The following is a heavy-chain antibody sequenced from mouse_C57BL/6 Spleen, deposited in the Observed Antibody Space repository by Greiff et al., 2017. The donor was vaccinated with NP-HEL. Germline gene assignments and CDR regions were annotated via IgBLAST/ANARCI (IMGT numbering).Heavy chain of an antibody. CDR2: ISDGGSYT. D-gene: IGHD1-1*01. J-gene: IGHJ4*01. V-gene: IGHV5-4*01. Sequence: DVQLVESGGGLVKPGGSLKLSCAASGFTFSSYAMSWVRQTPEKRLEWVATISDGGSYTYYPDNVKGRFTISRDNAKNNLYLQMSHLKSEDTAMYYCARDRCTTVVAYYYAMDYWGQGTSVTVSS. CDR3: ARDRCTTVVAYYYAMDY. CDR1: GFTFSSYA.